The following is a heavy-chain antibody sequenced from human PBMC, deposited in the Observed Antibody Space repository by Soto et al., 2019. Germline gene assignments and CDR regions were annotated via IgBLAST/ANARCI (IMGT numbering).Heavy chain of an antibody. Sequence: SETLSLTCTVSGGSISSYYWSWIRQPPGKGLEWIGYIYYSGSTNYNPSLKSRVTISVDTSKNQFSLKLSSVTAADTAVYYCARDLLAYSSGWYYFDYWGQGTLVTVSS. CDR2: IYYSGST. CDR1: GGSISSYY. CDR3: ARDLLAYSSGWYYFDY. J-gene: IGHJ4*02. V-gene: IGHV4-59*01. D-gene: IGHD6-19*01.